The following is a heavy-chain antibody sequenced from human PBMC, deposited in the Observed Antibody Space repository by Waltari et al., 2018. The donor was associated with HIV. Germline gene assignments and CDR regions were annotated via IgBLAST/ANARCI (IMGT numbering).Heavy chain of an antibody. Sequence: EVQLVESGGGLVQPGGSLRLSCAASGFTFSSYWMHWVRQVPGKGLVWVSRINSDGSSTTYADSVKGRFTIYRDNAKNTLYLQMNSLRAEDTAVYYCARDPSPYCGGDCYPSLGGQGTLVTVSS. V-gene: IGHV3-74*01. J-gene: IGHJ4*02. CDR2: INSDGSST. CDR3: ARDPSPYCGGDCYPSL. D-gene: IGHD2-21*01. CDR1: GFTFSSYW.